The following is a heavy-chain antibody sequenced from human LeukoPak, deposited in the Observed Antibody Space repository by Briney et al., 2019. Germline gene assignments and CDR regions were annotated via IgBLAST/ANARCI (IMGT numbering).Heavy chain of an antibody. CDR2: ISAYNGNT. CDR3: ARDLFHYYDSSGYGY. Sequence: ASVKVSCKASGYTFTSYGISWVRQAPGQGLEWMGWISAYNGNTNYAQKLQGRVTMTTDTSTSTAYMELRTLRSDDTAVYYCARDLFHYYDSSGYGYWGQGTLVTVSS. D-gene: IGHD3-22*01. CDR1: GYTFTSYG. J-gene: IGHJ4*02. V-gene: IGHV1-18*01.